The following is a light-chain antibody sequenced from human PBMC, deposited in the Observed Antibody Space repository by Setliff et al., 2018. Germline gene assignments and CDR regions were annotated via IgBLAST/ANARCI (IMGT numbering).Light chain of an antibody. V-gene: IGLV1-40*01. Sequence: QSVLTQPPSVSGAPGQRVTISCTGSSSNIGAGYDVHWYQQLPGTAPKLLIYGNSNRPSGVPDRFSGSKSGTSASLAITGLQAEDEADYYCCSYAGSYPWVFGGGTKVTVL. CDR2: GNS. CDR3: CSYAGSYPWV. J-gene: IGLJ3*02. CDR1: SSNIGAGYD.